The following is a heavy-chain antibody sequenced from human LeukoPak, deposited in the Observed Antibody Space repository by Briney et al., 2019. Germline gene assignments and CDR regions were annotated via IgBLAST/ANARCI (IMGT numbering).Heavy chain of an antibody. Sequence: SETLSLTCNVSGASISSGNYFWSWIRQPAGKGLQWIGRLYPSGSTDYNPSLKSRVTISGDTSKNQFSLTLSSVTAADTAVYYCARGWGPAYCGGDCHRHFDYWGQGTLVTVSS. CDR1: GASISSGNYF. CDR2: LYPSGST. D-gene: IGHD2-21*02. V-gene: IGHV4-61*02. CDR3: ARGWGPAYCGGDCHRHFDY. J-gene: IGHJ4*02.